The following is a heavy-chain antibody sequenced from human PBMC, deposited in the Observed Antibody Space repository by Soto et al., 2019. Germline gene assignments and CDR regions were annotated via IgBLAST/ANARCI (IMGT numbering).Heavy chain of an antibody. Sequence: SETLSLTCTVSGGSISSGGYSWSWIRQAPGKGLEYIGYIYDSGSTSYNPSLKSRVTMSIDTSKNQFSPKLNSVTAADTAVYYCARGIRADYWGQGILVTVSS. CDR3: ARGIRADY. V-gene: IGHV4-30-2*01. CDR2: IYDSGST. CDR1: GGSISSGGYS. J-gene: IGHJ4*02.